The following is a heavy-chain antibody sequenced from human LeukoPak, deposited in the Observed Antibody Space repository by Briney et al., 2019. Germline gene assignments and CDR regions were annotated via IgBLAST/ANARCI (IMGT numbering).Heavy chain of an antibody. D-gene: IGHD6-19*01. V-gene: IGHV4-59*12. J-gene: IGHJ4*02. Sequence: SETLSLTCTVSGGSISSYYWSWIRQPPGKGLEWIGYIYYSGSTNYNPSLKSRVTISVDTSKNQFSLKLSSVTAADTAVYYCARGETRYSSGWYGGDYWGQGILVIVSS. CDR2: IYYSGST. CDR3: ARGETRYSSGWYGGDY. CDR1: GGSISSYY.